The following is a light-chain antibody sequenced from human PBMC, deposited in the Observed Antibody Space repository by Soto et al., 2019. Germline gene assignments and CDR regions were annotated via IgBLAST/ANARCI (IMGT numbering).Light chain of an antibody. CDR1: QSVSSN. Sequence: EIVMTQSPATLSVSPGERATLSCRASQSVSSNLAWYQQKPGQAPRLLIYGASTRATGIPARFSGRGSGTEFTLTISSLQSEDFAVYYCQQYNNWPHTFGGGTNVEIK. CDR2: GAS. V-gene: IGKV3-15*01. CDR3: QQYNNWPHT. J-gene: IGKJ4*01.